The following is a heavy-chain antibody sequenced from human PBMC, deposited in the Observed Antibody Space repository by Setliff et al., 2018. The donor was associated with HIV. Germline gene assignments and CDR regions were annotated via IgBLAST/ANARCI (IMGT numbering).Heavy chain of an antibody. D-gene: IGHD1-1*01. CDR1: GGTFSSYA. CDR2: IIPIFGTA. J-gene: IGHJ3*02. Sequence: GASVKVSCKASGGTFSSYAISWVRQAPGQGLEWMGGIIPIFGTANYAQKFQGSVTITTDESTSTAYMELSSLRSEDTAVYYCATDRGGVEMATTHDAFDIWGQGTMVTVSS. CDR3: ATDRGGVEMATTHDAFDI. V-gene: IGHV1-69*05.